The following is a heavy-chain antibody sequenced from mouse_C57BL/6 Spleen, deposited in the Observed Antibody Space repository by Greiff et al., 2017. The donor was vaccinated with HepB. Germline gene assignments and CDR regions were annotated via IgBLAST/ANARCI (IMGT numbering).Heavy chain of an antibody. V-gene: IGHV14-2*01. J-gene: IGHJ2*01. Sequence: EVQLQQSGAELVKPGASVKLSCTASGFNIKDYYMHWVKQRTEQGLEWIGRIDPEDGDTKYAPKFQGKATITAETSSNTAYLQLSSLASEDTAGYYCARHEYARYYLDYWGQGATLTVSS. CDR3: ARHEYARYYLDY. CDR2: IDPEDGDT. CDR1: GFNIKDYY. D-gene: IGHD5-1*01.